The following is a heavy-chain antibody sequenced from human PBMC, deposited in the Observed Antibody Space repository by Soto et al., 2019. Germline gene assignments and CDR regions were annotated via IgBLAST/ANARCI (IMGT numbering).Heavy chain of an antibody. CDR1: GFTFSTYA. CDR2: MTGRGGNT. CDR3: AKNAEATIRVGFDS. Sequence: EVQLLESGGGLVQPGGSLRLSCAASGFTFSTYAMNWVLQAPGKGLEWVSTMTGRGGNTYSADSVKGRFTISRDNSTNTLHLQMDGLRVEDTAVYYCAKNAEATIRVGFDSWGQGTLVTVSS. V-gene: IGHV3-23*01. D-gene: IGHD5-12*01. J-gene: IGHJ4*02.